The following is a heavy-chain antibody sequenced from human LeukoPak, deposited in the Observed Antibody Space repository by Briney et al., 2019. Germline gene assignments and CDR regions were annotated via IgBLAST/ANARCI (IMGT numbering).Heavy chain of an antibody. CDR3: ARTYYYDSSGYYYEHFDY. J-gene: IGHJ4*02. V-gene: IGHV4-30-4*01. CDR2: IYYSGST. CDR1: GGSISSGDYY. Sequence: SETLSLTCTVSGGSISSGDYYWSWIRQPPGKGLEWIGYIYYSGSTYYNPSLKSRVTISVDTSKNQFSLKLSSVTAADTAVYYCARTYYYDSSGYYYEHFDYWGQGTLVTVSS. D-gene: IGHD3-22*01.